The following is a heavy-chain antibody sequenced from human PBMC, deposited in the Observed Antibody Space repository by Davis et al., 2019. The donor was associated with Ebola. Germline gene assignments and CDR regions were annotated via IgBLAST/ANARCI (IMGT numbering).Heavy chain of an antibody. Sequence: ASVKVSCKASGYTFTSYGISWVRQAPGQGLEWMGWISAYNGNTNYAQKLQGRVTMTTDTSTSTAYMELRSLRSDDTAVYYCARVVATIPFYYMDVWGKGTTVTVSS. J-gene: IGHJ6*03. D-gene: IGHD5-12*01. CDR3: ARVVATIPFYYMDV. CDR1: GYTFTSYG. CDR2: ISAYNGNT. V-gene: IGHV1-18*01.